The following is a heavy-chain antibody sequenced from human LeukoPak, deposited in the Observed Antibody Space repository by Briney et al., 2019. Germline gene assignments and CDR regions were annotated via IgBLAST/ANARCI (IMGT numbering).Heavy chain of an antibody. CDR2: IHYSGST. CDR3: ARASYSSGWYERYNYYYYYMDV. Sequence: SETLSLTCTVSGGSISSRGSYWGWIRQPPGRGLEWIGSIHYSGSTYYNPSLKSRVTISVDTSKNQFSLKLSSVTAADTAVYYCARASYSSGWYERYNYYYYYMDVWGKGTTVTISS. D-gene: IGHD6-19*01. J-gene: IGHJ6*03. CDR1: GGSISSRGSY. V-gene: IGHV4-39*07.